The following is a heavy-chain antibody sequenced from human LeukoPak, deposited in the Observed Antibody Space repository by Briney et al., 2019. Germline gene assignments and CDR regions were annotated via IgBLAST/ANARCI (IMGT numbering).Heavy chain of an antibody. CDR3: ARDGSSGSFPDY. J-gene: IGHJ4*02. CDR1: GYTFNTYG. V-gene: IGHV1-18*01. Sequence: ASVKVSCKASGYTFNTYGITWVRQAPGQGLEWMGWISGYNGKTKYAQKLQDRVTMTTDTSTTTAYMELRSLRSDDTAVYYCARDGSSGSFPDYWGQGTLVTVSS. D-gene: IGHD3-10*01. CDR2: ISGYNGKT.